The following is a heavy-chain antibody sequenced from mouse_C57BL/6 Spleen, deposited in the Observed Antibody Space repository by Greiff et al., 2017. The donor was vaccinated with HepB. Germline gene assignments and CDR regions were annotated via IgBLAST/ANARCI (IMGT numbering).Heavy chain of an antibody. CDR2: IDPETGGT. CDR1: GYTFTDYE. V-gene: IGHV1-15*01. D-gene: IGHD2-5*01. CDR3: TRRDYSNYVAMDY. Sequence: VQLQQSGAELVRPGASVTLSCKASGYTFTDYEMHWVKQTPVHGLEWIGAIDPETGGTAYNQKFKGKAILTADKSSSTAYMELRSLTSEDSAVYYCTRRDYSNYVAMDYWGQGTSVTVSS. J-gene: IGHJ4*01.